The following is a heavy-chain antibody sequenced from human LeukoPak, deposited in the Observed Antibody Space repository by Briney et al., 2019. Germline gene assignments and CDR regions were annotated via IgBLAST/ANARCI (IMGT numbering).Heavy chain of an antibody. V-gene: IGHV3-21*01. D-gene: IGHD3-22*01. Sequence: GGSLRLSCAASGFTFSSYSMNWVRHAPGKGLEWVSSISSSSSYIYYADSVKGRFTISRDNAKNSLYLQMNSLRAEDTAVYYCARDEGLYDSSGYYIGAWFDPWGQGTLVTVSS. J-gene: IGHJ5*02. CDR2: ISSSSSYI. CDR3: ARDEGLYDSSGYYIGAWFDP. CDR1: GFTFSSYS.